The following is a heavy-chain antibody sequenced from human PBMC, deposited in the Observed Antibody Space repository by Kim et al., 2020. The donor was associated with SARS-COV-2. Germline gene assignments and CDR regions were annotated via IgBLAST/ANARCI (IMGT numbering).Heavy chain of an antibody. J-gene: IGHJ6*02. V-gene: IGHV3-23*01. D-gene: IGHD6-19*01. CDR3: AKGIPGSVAGGHYYGMDV. CDR2: ISGSGGST. CDR1: GFTFSSYA. Sequence: GGSLRLSCAASGFTFSSYAMSWVRQAPGKGLEWVSAISGSGGSTYYADSVKGRFTISRDNSKNTLYLQMNSLRAEDTAVYYCAKGIPGSVAGGHYYGMDVWGQGTTVTVSS.